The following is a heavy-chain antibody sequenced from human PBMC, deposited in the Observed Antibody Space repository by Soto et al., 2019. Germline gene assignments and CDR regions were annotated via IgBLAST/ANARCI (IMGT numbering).Heavy chain of an antibody. CDR2: IYYSGST. CDR3: ARIGWRFGEPPQFDY. V-gene: IGHV4-59*01. J-gene: IGHJ4*02. D-gene: IGHD3-10*01. Sequence: QVQLQESGPGLVKPSETLSLTCTVSGGSISSYYWSWIRQPPGKGLEWIGYIYYSGSTNYNPSPKSRVTISVDRSKNQFPLKLSSVTAADTAVYYCARIGWRFGEPPQFDYWGQGTLVTVSS. CDR1: GGSISSYY.